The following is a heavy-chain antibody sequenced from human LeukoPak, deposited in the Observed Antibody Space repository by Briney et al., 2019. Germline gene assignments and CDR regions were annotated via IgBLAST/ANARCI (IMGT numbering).Heavy chain of an antibody. CDR2: IIPIFGTA. J-gene: IGHJ5*02. V-gene: IGHV1-69*05. CDR3: ARGPLVVPAALSSTINWFDP. D-gene: IGHD2-2*01. Sequence: ASVKVSCKASGGTFSSYAISWVRQAPGQGLEWMGRIIPIFGTANYAQKFQGRVTITTDESTSTAYMELSSLRSEDTAVYYCARGPLVVPAALSSTINWFDPWGQGTLVTVSS. CDR1: GGTFSSYA.